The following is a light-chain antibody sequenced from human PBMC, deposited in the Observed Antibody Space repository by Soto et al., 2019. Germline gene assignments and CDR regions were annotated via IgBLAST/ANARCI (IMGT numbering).Light chain of an antibody. J-gene: IGLJ2*01. Sequence: QSALTQPPSASGSPGQSVTISCTGTSSDLGGYNYVSWYQQHPGKAPKLMIYEVSLRPSGVPDRFSGSKSGNTASLTVSGLQAEDEADYYCSSYAGSNTVIFGGGTQLTVL. CDR2: EVS. CDR1: SSDLGGYNY. CDR3: SSYAGSNTVI. V-gene: IGLV2-8*01.